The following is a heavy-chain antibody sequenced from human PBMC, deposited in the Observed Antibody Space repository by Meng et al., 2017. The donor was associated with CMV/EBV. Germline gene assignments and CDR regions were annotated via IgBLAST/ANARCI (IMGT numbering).Heavy chain of an antibody. CDR2: IHYSGST. CDR1: GGSISSGDLY. CDR3: ARNYYDSSGYPLGAFDI. Sequence: VQLQQTGPVLVKPSQTLSLTWTVTGGSISSGDLYWSWIRQPPGTGLEWIGYIHYSGSTYYNPSLKSRVTISVDTSKNQFSLKLRSDDTAVYYCARNYYDSSGYPLGAFDIWGQGTMVTVSS. V-gene: IGHV4-30-4*08. J-gene: IGHJ3*02. D-gene: IGHD3-22*01.